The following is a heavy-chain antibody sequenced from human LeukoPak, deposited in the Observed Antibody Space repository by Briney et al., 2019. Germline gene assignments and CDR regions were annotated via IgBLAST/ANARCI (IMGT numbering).Heavy chain of an antibody. Sequence: GGSLRLSCAASGFTFSSYTMNWVRQAPGKGLEWVSCISGSSSYMYYADSVKGRFTISRDNAKNSLYLQMNSLGAEDTSVYYCARAEYSDCWGQGTLVTVSS. CDR2: ISGSSSYM. CDR3: ARAEYSDC. D-gene: IGHD2/OR15-2a*01. J-gene: IGHJ4*02. CDR1: GFTFSSYT. V-gene: IGHV3-21*01.